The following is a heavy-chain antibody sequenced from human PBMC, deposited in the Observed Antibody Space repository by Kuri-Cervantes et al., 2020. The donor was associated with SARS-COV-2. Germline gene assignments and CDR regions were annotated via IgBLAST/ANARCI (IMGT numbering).Heavy chain of an antibody. Sequence: GSLRLSCAVYGGSFSGYYWSWIRQPPGKGLEWIGEINHSGSTYYNPSLKSRVTISVDTSKNQFSLKLSSVTAADTAVYYCARGVGAAVAGTLITIYYYYGMDVWGQGTTVTVSS. CDR2: INHSGST. J-gene: IGHJ6*02. CDR3: ARGVGAAVAGTLITIYYYYGMDV. V-gene: IGHV4-34*01. D-gene: IGHD6-19*01. CDR1: GGSFSGYY.